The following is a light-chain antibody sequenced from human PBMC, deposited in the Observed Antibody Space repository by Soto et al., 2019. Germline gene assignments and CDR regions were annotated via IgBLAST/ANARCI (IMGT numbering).Light chain of an antibody. CDR2: DAS. V-gene: IGKV3-11*01. CDR3: QQRSNWPLT. Sequence: EIVLTQSPATLSLSPGERATLSCRASQSVSNSLAWYQQKPGQAPRLLIYDASNMATGIPARFSGSGSGTDVTLTISSLEPEDFAVYYCQQRSNWPLTFGGGTKVEI. CDR1: QSVSNS. J-gene: IGKJ4*01.